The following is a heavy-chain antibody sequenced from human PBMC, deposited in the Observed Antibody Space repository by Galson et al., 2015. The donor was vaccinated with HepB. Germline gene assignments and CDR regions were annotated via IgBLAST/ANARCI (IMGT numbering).Heavy chain of an antibody. D-gene: IGHD6-19*01. Sequence: WISYISGPSDTIYYADSVKGRFTISRDNAKDSLFLQMNGLRAEDTAVYYWARKNSLAGSTYFDYWGQGTLVTVSS. V-gene: IGHV3-48*04. CDR3: ARKNSLAGSTYFDY. CDR2: ISGPSDTI. J-gene: IGHJ4*02.